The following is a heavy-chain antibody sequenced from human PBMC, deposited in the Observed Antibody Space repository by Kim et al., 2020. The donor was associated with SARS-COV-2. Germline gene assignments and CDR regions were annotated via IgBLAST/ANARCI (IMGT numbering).Heavy chain of an antibody. J-gene: IGHJ6*02. Sequence: ASVKVSCKASGYTFTSYYMHWVRQAPGQGLEWMGIINPSGGSTSYAQKFQGRVTMTRDTSTSTVYMELSSLRSEDTAVYYCARDSKDGLSIQDLWFGELLYYPHYGDGMDVWGQGTTVTVSS. V-gene: IGHV1-46*01. CDR1: GYTFTSYY. D-gene: IGHD3-10*01. CDR2: INPSGGST. CDR3: ARDSKDGLSIQDLWFGELLYYPHYGDGMDV.